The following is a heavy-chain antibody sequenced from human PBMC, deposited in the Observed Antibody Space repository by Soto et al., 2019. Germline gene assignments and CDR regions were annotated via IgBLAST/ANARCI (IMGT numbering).Heavy chain of an antibody. J-gene: IGHJ4*02. CDR2: IIPILGIA. V-gene: IGHV1-69*04. CDR3: AGTTRSGPTLFDY. Sequence: ASVKVSCKASGYTFTSYGISWVRQEPGQGLEWMGRIIPILGIANYAQKFQGRVTITADKSTSTAYMELSSLRSEDTAVYYCAGTTRSGPTLFDYWGQGTLVTVSS. D-gene: IGHD2-15*01. CDR1: GYTFTSYG.